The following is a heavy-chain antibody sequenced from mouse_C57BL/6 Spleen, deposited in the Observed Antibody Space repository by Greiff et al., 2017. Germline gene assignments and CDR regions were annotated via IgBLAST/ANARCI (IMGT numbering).Heavy chain of an antibody. D-gene: IGHD2-2*01. V-gene: IGHV5-4*01. J-gene: IGHJ3*01. CDR2: ISDGGGYT. CDR1: GFTFSSYA. Sequence: EVKLMESGGGLVKPGGSLKLSCAASGFTFSSYAMSWVRQTPEKRLEWVATISDGGGYTYYPDNVKGRFTISRDNAKNNLYLQMSHLKSEDTAMYYCARDKTVTTWFAYWGQGTLVTVSA. CDR3: ARDKTVTTWFAY.